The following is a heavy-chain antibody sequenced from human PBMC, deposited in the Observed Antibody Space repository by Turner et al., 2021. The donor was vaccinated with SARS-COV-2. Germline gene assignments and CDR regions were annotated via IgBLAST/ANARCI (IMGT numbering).Heavy chain of an antibody. J-gene: IGHJ3*02. V-gene: IGHV3-21*01. CDR1: GFPFSSYS. CDR2: ISSSSSYI. Sequence: EVQLVESGGGLVKPGGSLRLSCAASGFPFSSYSMNWVRQAPGKGLELVSSISSSSSYIYYADSVKGRFTISRDNAKNSLYLQMNSLRAEDTAVYYCARWDNYYDSSGYYPDAFDIWGQGTMVTVSS. CDR3: ARWDNYYDSSGYYPDAFDI. D-gene: IGHD3-22*01.